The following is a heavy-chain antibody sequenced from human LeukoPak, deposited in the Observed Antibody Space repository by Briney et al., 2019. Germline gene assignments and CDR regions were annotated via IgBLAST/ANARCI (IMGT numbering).Heavy chain of an antibody. D-gene: IGHD4-17*01. Sequence: PGGSLRLSCVVAGFTFDDYDMSWVRQAPGKGLEWVSGINWNGGSTGYADSVKGRFTISRDNAKNSLYLQMNSLRAEDTAVYYCARDNTAVTTAAFDIWGKGTTVTVSS. J-gene: IGHJ3*02. V-gene: IGHV3-20*04. CDR3: ARDNTAVTTAAFDI. CDR2: INWNGGST. CDR1: GFTFDDYD.